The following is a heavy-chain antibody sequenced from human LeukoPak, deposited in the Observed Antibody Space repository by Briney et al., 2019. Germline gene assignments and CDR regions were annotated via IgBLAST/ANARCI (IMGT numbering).Heavy chain of an antibody. CDR1: GFTFSSYA. V-gene: IGHV3-23*01. Sequence: GGSLRLSCAASGFTFSSYAMSWVRQAPGKGLEWVSAISGSGGSTYYADSVKGRFTISRDNSKNTLYLQMNSLRAEDTAVYYCAPNLYCSSTSCYSFDYWGQGALVTVSS. CDR3: APNLYCSSTSCYSFDY. J-gene: IGHJ4*02. D-gene: IGHD2-2*01. CDR2: ISGSGGST.